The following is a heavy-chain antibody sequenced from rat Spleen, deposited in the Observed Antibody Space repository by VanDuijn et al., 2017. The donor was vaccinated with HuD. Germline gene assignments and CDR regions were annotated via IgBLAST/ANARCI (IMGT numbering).Heavy chain of an antibody. Sequence: EVQLVESGGGLVQPGRSLKLSCVASGFTFNNYWMTWIRQAPGKGLEWVASITNTGGSTYYTDSVKSRFTISRDNAKSTLYLQINSLRSEDTATYYCGKDMNYYSTYPFYVMGAWGQGTSVTVSS. CDR3: GKDMNYYSTYPFYVMGA. V-gene: IGHV5-31*01. J-gene: IGHJ4*01. D-gene: IGHD1-2*01. CDR2: ITNTGGST. CDR1: GFTFNNYW.